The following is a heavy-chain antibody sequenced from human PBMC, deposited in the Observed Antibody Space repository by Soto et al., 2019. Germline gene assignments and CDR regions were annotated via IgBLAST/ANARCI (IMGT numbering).Heavy chain of an antibody. CDR1: GYTFTGYY. CDR2: INPETGGT. CDR3: ARERYQVISDGMDV. Sequence: QVQLVQSGADVKTPGASVRVSCKASGYTFTGYYVHWVREAPGQGLEWMGWINPETGGTSYAQKFQGRVTFSRETSINTAYLELSRLRFDDAAVYFCARERYQVISDGMDVWGQGTTVTVSS. D-gene: IGHD2-2*01. J-gene: IGHJ6*02. V-gene: IGHV1-2*02.